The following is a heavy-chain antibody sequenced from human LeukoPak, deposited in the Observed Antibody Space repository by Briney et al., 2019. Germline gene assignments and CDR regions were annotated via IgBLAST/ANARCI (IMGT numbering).Heavy chain of an antibody. J-gene: IGHJ4*02. D-gene: IGHD4-11*01. CDR3: ARGNLEAGVSSLPLPLDY. V-gene: IGHV7-4-1*02. CDR2: INTNTGNP. Sequence: ASVKVSCKASGYTFTSYAMNWVRQAPGQGLEWMGWINTNTGNPTYAQGFTGRFVFSLDTSVSTAYLQISSLKAEDTAVYYCARGNLEAGVSSLPLPLDYWGQGTLVTVSS. CDR1: GYTFTSYA.